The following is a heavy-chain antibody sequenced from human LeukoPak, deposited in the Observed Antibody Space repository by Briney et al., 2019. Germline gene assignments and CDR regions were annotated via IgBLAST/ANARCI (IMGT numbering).Heavy chain of an antibody. CDR3: ARSLGENCSSTSCYLNWFDS. D-gene: IGHD2-2*01. Sequence: AASVKVSCKASGYTFTSYGISWVRQAPGQGLEWMGWISAYNGNTNYAQKLQGRVTMTTDTSTSTAYMELRSLRSDDTAVYYCARSLGENCSSTSCYLNWFDSWGQGTLVTVSS. V-gene: IGHV1-18*01. J-gene: IGHJ5*01. CDR2: ISAYNGNT. CDR1: GYTFTSYG.